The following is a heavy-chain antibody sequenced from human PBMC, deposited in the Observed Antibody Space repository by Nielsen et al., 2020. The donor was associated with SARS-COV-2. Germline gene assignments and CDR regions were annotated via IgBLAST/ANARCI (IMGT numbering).Heavy chain of an antibody. CDR3: ARPYGDYENVFDI. V-gene: IGHV1-18*04. Sequence: ASVKVSCKASGYTFTGYYIHWVRQAPGQGLEWVGWIRTYDENTSHAQKFQGRVTMTTDTSTNTAYMELRSLKSDDTAVYYCARPYGDYENVFDIWGQGTMVTVSS. D-gene: IGHD4-17*01. CDR1: GYTFTGYY. CDR2: IRTYDENT. J-gene: IGHJ3*02.